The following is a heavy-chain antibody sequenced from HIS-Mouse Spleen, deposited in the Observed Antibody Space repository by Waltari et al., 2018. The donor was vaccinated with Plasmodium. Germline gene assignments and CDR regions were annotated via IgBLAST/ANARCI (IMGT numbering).Heavy chain of an antibody. J-gene: IGHJ4*02. D-gene: IGHD6-19*01. CDR1: GGSFSGYY. CDR3: ARGPGYSSGWYYFDY. V-gene: IGHV4-34*01. CDR2: INHSGST. Sequence: QVQLQQWGAGLLKPSETLSLTCAVYGGSFSGYYWSWIRQPPGKGLEWIGEINHSGSTNYNPSPKSRVTISVDTSKNQFSLKLSSVTAADTAVYYCARGPGYSSGWYYFDYWGQGTLVTVSS.